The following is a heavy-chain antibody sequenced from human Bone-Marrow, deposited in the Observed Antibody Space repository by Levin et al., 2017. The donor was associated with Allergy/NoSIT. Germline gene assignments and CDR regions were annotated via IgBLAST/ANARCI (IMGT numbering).Heavy chain of an antibody. CDR2: IYYSGTT. D-gene: IGHD6-19*01. V-gene: IGHV4-61*01. CDR1: GGSVSSGSYY. CDR3: ARVGVPRYTSGWFDY. Sequence: GSLRLSCTVSGGSVSSGSYYWSWIRQPPGKGLEWIGYIYYSGTTNYNPSLKSRVTISVDTSKNQFSLKLSSLTAADTAVFYCARVGVPRYTSGWFDYWGQGTLVTVSS. J-gene: IGHJ4*02.